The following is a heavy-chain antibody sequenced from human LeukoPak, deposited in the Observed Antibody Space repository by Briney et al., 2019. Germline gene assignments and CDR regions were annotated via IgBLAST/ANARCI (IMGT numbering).Heavy chain of an antibody. CDR2: TSSSDPGT. D-gene: IGHD3-22*01. CDR1: GFPLSSYA. Sequence: GGSLRLSCAASGFPLSSYAMSWVRQASGKGLEWVSATSSSDPGTYYADSVKGRFTISRDNAKNSLYLQMNSLRAEDTAVYYCARETDYYDSSGFYNWFDPWGQGTLVTVSS. V-gene: IGHV3-21*01. CDR3: ARETDYYDSSGFYNWFDP. J-gene: IGHJ5*02.